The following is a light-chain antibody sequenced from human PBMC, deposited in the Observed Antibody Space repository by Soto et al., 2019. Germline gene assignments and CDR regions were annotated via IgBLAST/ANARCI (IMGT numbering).Light chain of an antibody. CDR1: SSNIGNNA. CDR2: YDD. CDR3: AAWDDSLNGHV. V-gene: IGLV1-36*01. J-gene: IGLJ1*01. Sequence: QSVLTQPPSVSEAPRQRVTISCSGSSSNIGNNAVNWYQQLPGKAPKLLIYYDDLLPSGVSDRFSGSKSGTSASLAISGLQSADEADYYCAAWDDSLNGHVFGTGTKVTVL.